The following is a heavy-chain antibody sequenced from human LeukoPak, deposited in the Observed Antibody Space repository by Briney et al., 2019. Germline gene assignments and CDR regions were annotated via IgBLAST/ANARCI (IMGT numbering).Heavy chain of an antibody. Sequence: PGGSLRLSCAASGFTFNNYAMSWVRQVPGEGLEWVSSVVSSGDITLYADSVKGRFTISRDNSKNTLYLQMNSLRAEDTAIYYCAKFGFWVRGDYDFNYWGQGTLVTVSS. D-gene: IGHD4-17*01. J-gene: IGHJ4*02. CDR1: GFTFNNYA. V-gene: IGHV3-23*01. CDR3: AKFGFWVRGDYDFNY. CDR2: VVSSGDIT.